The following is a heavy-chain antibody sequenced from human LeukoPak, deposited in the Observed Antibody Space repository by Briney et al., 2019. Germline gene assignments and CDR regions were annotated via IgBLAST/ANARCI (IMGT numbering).Heavy chain of an antibody. J-gene: IGHJ6*02. CDR1: GYTFTSYY. CDR2: INPSGGST. Sequence: ASVKVSCKASGYTFTSYYMHWVRQAPGQGLEWMGIINPSGGSTSYAQKFQGRVTMTRDTSTSTVYMELSSLRSEDTAVYYCARDEDIVVVVAEPCGMDVWGQGTTVTVS. D-gene: IGHD2-15*01. V-gene: IGHV1-46*01. CDR3: ARDEDIVVVVAEPCGMDV.